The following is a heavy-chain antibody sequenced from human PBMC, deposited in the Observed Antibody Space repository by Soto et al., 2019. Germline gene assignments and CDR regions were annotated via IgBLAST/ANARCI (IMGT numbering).Heavy chain of an antibody. D-gene: IGHD2-2*01. V-gene: IGHV3-74*01. CDR1: GFSFSSYR. CDR3: AREGKRFYALDV. J-gene: IGHJ6*02. Sequence: EQVVESGGGLVQPGGSLRLVCAASGFSFSSYRMYWVRQAPGKGLMWVSRISHDGSVTNFADSVKGRFLISRDNAANTVSLQMSGLRVDEMGIYYCAREGKRFYALDVWGQGTSVIVSS. CDR2: ISHDGSVT.